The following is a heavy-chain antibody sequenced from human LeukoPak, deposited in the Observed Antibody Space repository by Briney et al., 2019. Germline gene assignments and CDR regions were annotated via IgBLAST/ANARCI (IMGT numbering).Heavy chain of an antibody. Sequence: GESLKISCKGSGYSFTSYWIGWVRQMPGKGLEWMGIIYPGDSDTRYSPSFQGQVTISADKSISTAYLQWSSLKASDTAMYYCARTWGYSSSHDSGTAPEGFDPWGQGTLVTVSS. D-gene: IGHD6-13*01. J-gene: IGHJ5*02. V-gene: IGHV5-51*01. CDR1: GYSFTSYW. CDR2: IYPGDSDT. CDR3: ARTWGYSSSHDSGTAPEGFDP.